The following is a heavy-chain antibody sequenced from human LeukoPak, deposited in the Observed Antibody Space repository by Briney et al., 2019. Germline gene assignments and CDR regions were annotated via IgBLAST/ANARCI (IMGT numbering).Heavy chain of an antibody. Sequence: GRSLTLSCAASGFTFSSFGMHWVRQAPGKGLEWVAVIWYDASNKYYVDSVKGRFTISRDNSKNTLYLQMNSLRDDDTAVHYCVRGVGVSRFNYLDPWGQGTLVIVSS. CDR2: IWYDASNK. CDR3: VRGVGVSRFNYLDP. V-gene: IGHV3-33*01. CDR1: GFTFSSFG. D-gene: IGHD1-7*01. J-gene: IGHJ5*02.